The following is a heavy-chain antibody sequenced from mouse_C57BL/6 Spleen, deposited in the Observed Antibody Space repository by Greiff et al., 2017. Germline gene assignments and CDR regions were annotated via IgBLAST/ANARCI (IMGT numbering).Heavy chain of an antibody. CDR3: ARREVVARGAMDY. V-gene: IGHV1-81*01. Sequence: VQRVESVAELARPGASVKLSCKASGYSFTSYGISWVKQRTGQGLEWIGEIYPRSGNTYYNENFKGKATLTADKSSSTAYMELRSLTSEDSAVYFCARREVVARGAMDYWGQGTSVTVSS. D-gene: IGHD1-1*01. CDR1: GYSFTSYG. CDR2: IYPRSGNT. J-gene: IGHJ4*01.